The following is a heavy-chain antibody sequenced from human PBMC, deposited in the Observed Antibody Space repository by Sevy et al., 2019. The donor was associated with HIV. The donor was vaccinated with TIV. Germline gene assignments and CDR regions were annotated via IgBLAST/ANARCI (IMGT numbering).Heavy chain of an antibody. CDR2: IWYDGSNK. V-gene: IGHV3-33*01. J-gene: IGHJ4*02. Sequence: GGSLRLSCAASGFTFSSYGMHWVRQAPGKGLEWVAVIWYDGSNKYYADSVKGRFTISRDNSKNTLYLQMNSLRAEDTAVYYCARDLMEFGESLYLDYWGQGTLVTVSS. CDR1: GFTFSSYG. D-gene: IGHD3-10*01. CDR3: ARDLMEFGESLYLDY.